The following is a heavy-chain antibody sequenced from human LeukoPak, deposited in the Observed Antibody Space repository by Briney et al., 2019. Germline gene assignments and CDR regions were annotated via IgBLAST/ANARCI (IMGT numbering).Heavy chain of an antibody. CDR3: AKDYHDSSGYYDLDY. CDR2: ISGSGGST. CDR1: GFTFSSYA. V-gene: IGHV3-23*01. D-gene: IGHD3-22*01. Sequence: GGSLRLSCAASGFTFSSYAMSWVRQAPGKGLEWVSAISGSGGSTYYADSVKGRFTISRDNSKNTLYLQMNSLRAEDTAVYYCAKDYHDSSGYYDLDYWGQGTLVTVSS. J-gene: IGHJ4*02.